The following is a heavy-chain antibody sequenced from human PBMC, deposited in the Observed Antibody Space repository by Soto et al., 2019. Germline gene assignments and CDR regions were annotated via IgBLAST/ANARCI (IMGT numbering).Heavy chain of an antibody. Sequence: QVQLVQSGAEVKKPGASVKVSCKASGYTFTTYEINWVRQATGQGLEWMGWMNPNSGNTAYAQKFRGRVTMTRNTSISTVDLELGSLRSEDTAVYYCARNYSGSWYGRDVWGQGTTVTGSS. CDR3: ARNYSGSWYGRDV. CDR1: GYTFTTYE. CDR2: MNPNSGNT. J-gene: IGHJ6*02. V-gene: IGHV1-8*01. D-gene: IGHD6-13*01.